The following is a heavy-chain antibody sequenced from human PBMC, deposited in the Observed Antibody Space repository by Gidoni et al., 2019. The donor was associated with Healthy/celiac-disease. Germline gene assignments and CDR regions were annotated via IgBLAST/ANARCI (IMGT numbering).Heavy chain of an antibody. V-gene: IGHV1-24*01. Sequence: QVQLVQSGAEVKKPGASVKVSCKVSGYTLTELSMHWVRQAPGKGLEWMGGFDPEDGDTIYAQKFQGRVTMTEDTSTDTAYMELSSLRSEDTAVYYCATATTSPYSSVPGDYFDYWGQGTLVTVSS. D-gene: IGHD6-19*01. CDR1: GYTLTELS. CDR2: FDPEDGDT. CDR3: ATATTSPYSSVPGDYFDY. J-gene: IGHJ4*02.